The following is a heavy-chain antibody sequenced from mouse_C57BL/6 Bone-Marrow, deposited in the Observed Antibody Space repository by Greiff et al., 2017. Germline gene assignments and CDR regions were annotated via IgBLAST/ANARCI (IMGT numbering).Heavy chain of an antibody. J-gene: IGHJ1*03. CDR2: IHPNSGST. Sequence: QVQLQQPGAELVKPGASVKLSCKASGYTFTSYWMHWVKQRPGQGLEWIGMIHPNSGSTNYNEKFKSKATLTVDKSSSTAYMQLSSLTSEDSAVDYGVRRGTTTVVAPYWYFDVWGTGTTLTVSS. CDR1: GYTFTSYW. D-gene: IGHD1-1*01. CDR3: VRRGTTTVVAPYWYFDV. V-gene: IGHV1-64*01.